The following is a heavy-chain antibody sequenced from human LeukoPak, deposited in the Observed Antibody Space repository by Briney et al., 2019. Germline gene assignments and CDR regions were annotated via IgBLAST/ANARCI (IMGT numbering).Heavy chain of an antibody. CDR2: ISWNSGSI. D-gene: IGHD4-23*01. Sequence: GGSLRPSCAASGFTFDDYAIHWVRQAPGKGLEWVSGISWNSGSIGYADSVKGRCTISRDNAKNSLYLQMNSLRAEDTALYYCAKGTTTVVTPSGAFDIWGQGTMVTVSS. CDR3: AKGTTTVVTPSGAFDI. CDR1: GFTFDDYA. J-gene: IGHJ3*02. V-gene: IGHV3-9*01.